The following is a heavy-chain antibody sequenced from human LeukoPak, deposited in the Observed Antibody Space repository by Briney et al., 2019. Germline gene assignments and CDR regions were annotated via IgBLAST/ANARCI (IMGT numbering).Heavy chain of an antibody. D-gene: IGHD2-21*02. V-gene: IGHV3-21*01. CDR2: ISSSSSYI. CDR1: GFTFSSYV. Sequence: TGGSLRLSCAASGFTFSSYVMSWVRQAPGKGLEWVSSISSSSSYIDYADSVKGRFTISRDNAKNSLYLQMNSLRAEDTAVYFCARDHGIVVVTASRLDSWGQGTLVTVSS. CDR3: ARDHGIVVVTASRLDS. J-gene: IGHJ4*02.